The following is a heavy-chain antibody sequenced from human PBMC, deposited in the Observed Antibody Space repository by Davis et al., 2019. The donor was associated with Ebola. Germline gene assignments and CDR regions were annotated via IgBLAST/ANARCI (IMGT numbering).Heavy chain of an antibody. Sequence: KVSCKGSGYSFTSYWIGWVRQMPGKGLEWMGIIYPGDSGTRYSPSFQGHVSISTDKSINTAYLQWNSLKASDTAMYFCARHFVGKLFGMDVWGQGTTVTVSS. CDR3: ARHFVGKLFGMDV. V-gene: IGHV5-51*01. D-gene: IGHD3-3*01. CDR1: GYSFTSYW. CDR2: IYPGDSGT. J-gene: IGHJ6*02.